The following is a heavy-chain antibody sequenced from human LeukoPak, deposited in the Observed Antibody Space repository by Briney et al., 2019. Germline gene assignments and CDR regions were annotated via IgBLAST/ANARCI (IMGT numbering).Heavy chain of an antibody. D-gene: IGHD6-19*01. J-gene: IGHJ4*02. CDR3: AKDTFSSGWYYFDY. V-gene: IGHV3-30*02. Sequence: PGGSLRLSCAASGFTFSSYGMHWVRQAPGKGLEGWAFIRYDGSNKYYEDSVKGRFTISRDNSKNTLYLQMNSLRAEDTAVHYCAKDTFSSGWYYFDYWGQGTLVTASS. CDR2: IRYDGSNK. CDR1: GFTFSSYG.